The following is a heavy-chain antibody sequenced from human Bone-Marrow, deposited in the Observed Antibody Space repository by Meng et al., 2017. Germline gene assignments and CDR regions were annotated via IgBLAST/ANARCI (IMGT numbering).Heavy chain of an antibody. J-gene: IGHJ2*01. V-gene: IGHV4-31*03. CDR3: ASLYGDSSVWYLDL. CDR2: IYYSGST. CDR1: GGSISSGNHY. D-gene: IGHD4-17*01. Sequence: GQLQDSGPGLVKPSQTLSLTCTGSGGSISSGNHYWSWIRQHPGKGLEYIGYIYYSGSTYYNPSLKSRVIISVDTSKNQFSLRLNSVTAADTAVYYCASLYGDSSVWYLDLWGRGTLVTVSS.